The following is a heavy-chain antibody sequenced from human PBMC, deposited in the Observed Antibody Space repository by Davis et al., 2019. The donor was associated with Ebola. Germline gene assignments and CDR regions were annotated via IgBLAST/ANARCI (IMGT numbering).Heavy chain of an antibody. CDR2: ISSSSSYI. V-gene: IGHV3-21*01. CDR3: ARDRSPASTRAGGLPFDY. Sequence: PGGSLRLSCAASGFTFSSYSMNWVRQAPGKGLEWVSSISSSSSYIYYADSVKGRFTISRDNAKNSLYLQMNSLRAEDTAVYYCARDRSPASTRAGGLPFDYWGQGTLVTVSS. J-gene: IGHJ4*02. D-gene: IGHD1-26*01. CDR1: GFTFSSYS.